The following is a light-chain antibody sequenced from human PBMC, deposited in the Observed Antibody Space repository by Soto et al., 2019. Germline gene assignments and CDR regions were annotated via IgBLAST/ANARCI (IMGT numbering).Light chain of an antibody. CDR2: DAS. CDR1: QSISNR. J-gene: IGKJ1*01. CDR3: QHYGGMWA. Sequence: DIQMTHSPSTLAASVGARFNITCRASQSISNRLAWYKQKPGKAPKVVIYDASSLESGVPSRFSGSGSGTEFILTINSMKPDDFATYCCQHYGGMWAFGQGTKVDIK. V-gene: IGKV1-5*01.